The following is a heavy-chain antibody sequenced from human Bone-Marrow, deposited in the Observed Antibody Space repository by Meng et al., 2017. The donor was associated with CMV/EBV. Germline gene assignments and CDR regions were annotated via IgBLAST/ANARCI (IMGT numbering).Heavy chain of an antibody. J-gene: IGHJ2*01. CDR2: ISSSGSTI. CDR1: FSHFS. CDR3: ARPGYYDFWSGYYYWYFDL. D-gene: IGHD3-3*01. V-gene: IGHV3-11*04. Sequence: FSHFSMTWLRQAPAKGLEWVSYISSSGSTIYYADSVKGRFTISRDNAKNSLYLQMNSLRAEDTAVYYCARPGYYDFWSGYYYWYFDLWGRGTLVTVSS.